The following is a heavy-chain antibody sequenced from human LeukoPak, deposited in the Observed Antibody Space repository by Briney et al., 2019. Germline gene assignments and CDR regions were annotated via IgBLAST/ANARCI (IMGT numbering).Heavy chain of an antibody. CDR1: GFTFSSYA. Sequence: GGSLRLSCAASGFTFSSYALHWVRQAPGRGLEWVALISYNESDKYYADFVKGRFAISRDNFKNTLYLQMNSLRAEDTAVYYCARDRGTTPKYYYGTDVWGQGTTVAVSS. J-gene: IGHJ6*02. V-gene: IGHV3-30*03. CDR2: ISYNESDK. D-gene: IGHD2-2*01. CDR3: ARDRGTTPKYYYGTDV.